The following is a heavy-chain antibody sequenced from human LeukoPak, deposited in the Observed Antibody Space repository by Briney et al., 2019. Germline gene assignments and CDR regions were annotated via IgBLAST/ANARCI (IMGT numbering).Heavy chain of an antibody. D-gene: IGHD3-10*01. CDR1: GFSFSTYA. V-gene: IGHV3-33*01. J-gene: IGHJ4*02. CDR2: IWHDASHT. Sequence: GGSLRLSCAASGFSFSTYAMHWVRQAPGKGLEWVSLIWHDASHTFYTDSVKGRFTISRDNSKNTVYLQMNSLGGEDTAVYYCAREIFGSGSYPDCWGQGTLVTVSS. CDR3: AREIFGSGSYPDC.